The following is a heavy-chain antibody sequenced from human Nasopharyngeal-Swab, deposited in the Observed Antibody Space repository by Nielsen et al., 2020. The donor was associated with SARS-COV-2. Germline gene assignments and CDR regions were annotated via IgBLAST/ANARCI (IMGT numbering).Heavy chain of an antibody. Sequence: SQTLSLTCAISGDSVSSNSAAWSWIRQSPSRGLEWLGRTYYRSKWYNDYAVSVKSRITINPDTSKNQFSLQLNSVTPEDTAVYYCARARRTDIVVVPAAPRGYYMDVWGKGTTVTVSS. CDR2: TYYRSKWYN. V-gene: IGHV6-1*01. J-gene: IGHJ6*03. D-gene: IGHD2-2*01. CDR1: GDSVSSNSAA. CDR3: ARARRTDIVVVPAAPRGYYMDV.